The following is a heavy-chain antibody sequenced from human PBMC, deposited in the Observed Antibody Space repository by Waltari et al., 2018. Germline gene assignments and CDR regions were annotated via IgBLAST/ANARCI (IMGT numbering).Heavy chain of an antibody. CDR1: GGSVTDTSYF. V-gene: IGHV4-39*01. CDR2: IYYDGNT. CDR3: ARQGLYCRSSNCVGLDFSH. J-gene: IGHJ4*02. Sequence: QESGPGLLKPSETLSLTCAVSGGSVTDTSYFWGWIRQAPGKGLEWLGNIYYDGNTTYNPSLKSRVSISVDTSQKQFSLKLTSVTATDTAVYYCARQGLYCRSSNCVGLDFSHWGQGTLVAVS. D-gene: IGHD2-2*01.